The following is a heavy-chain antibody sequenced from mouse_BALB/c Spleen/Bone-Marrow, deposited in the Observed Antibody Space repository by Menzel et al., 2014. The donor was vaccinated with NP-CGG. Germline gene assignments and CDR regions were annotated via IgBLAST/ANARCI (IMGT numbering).Heavy chain of an antibody. V-gene: IGHV1-66*01. CDR1: GYSFTSYY. CDR2: IFPGSGNT. Sequence: VQLVESGPELVKPGASVKISCKASGYSFTSYYIHWVKQRPGQGLEWIGWIFPGSGNTKYNEKFKGKATLTADTFSSTAYMQLSSLTSEDSAVYFCAKRDKYDDYAMDYWGQGTSVTVSS. J-gene: IGHJ4*01. CDR3: AKRDKYDDYAMDY. D-gene: IGHD2-14*01.